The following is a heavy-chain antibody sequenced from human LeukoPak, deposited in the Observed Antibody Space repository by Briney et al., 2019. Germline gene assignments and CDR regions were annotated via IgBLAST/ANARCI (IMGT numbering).Heavy chain of an antibody. CDR3: ASSQAGDFDY. Sequence: SETLSLTCTVSGGPRSSGSYYWSWIRQPAGKGLEWIGRIYASGSTNYNPSLRDRVTISVDTSKNQFSLKLRSVTAADTAVYYCASSQAGDFDYWGQGTLVTVSS. V-gene: IGHV4-61*02. CDR1: GGPRSSGSYY. D-gene: IGHD6-13*01. CDR2: IYASGST. J-gene: IGHJ4*02.